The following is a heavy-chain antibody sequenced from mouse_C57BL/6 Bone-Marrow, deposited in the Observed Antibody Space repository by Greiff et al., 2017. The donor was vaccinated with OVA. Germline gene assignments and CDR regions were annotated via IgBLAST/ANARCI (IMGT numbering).Heavy chain of an antibody. CDR1: GYTFTSYW. CDR3: ARRGLLWPAWFAY. D-gene: IGHD2-1*01. CDR2: IHPNSGST. Sequence: QVQLKQPGAELVKPGASVKLSCKASGYTFTSYWMHWVKQRPGQGLEWIGMIHPNSGSTNYNEKFKSKATLTVDKSSSTAYMQLSSLTSEDSAVYYCARRGLLWPAWFAYWGQGTLVTVSA. V-gene: IGHV1-64*01. J-gene: IGHJ3*01.